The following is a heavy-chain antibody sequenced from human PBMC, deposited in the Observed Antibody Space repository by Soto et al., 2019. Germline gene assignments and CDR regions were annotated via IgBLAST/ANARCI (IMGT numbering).Heavy chain of an antibody. D-gene: IGHD1-26*01. CDR3: ARNKAWDYYYGMDV. Sequence: SETLSLTCTVSGGSISSGGYYWSWIRQHPGKGLEWIGYIYYSGSTYYNPSLKSRVTISVDTSKNQFSLKLSSVTAADTAVYYCARNKAWDYYYGMDVWGQGTTVTVSS. CDR2: IYYSGST. CDR1: GGSISSGGYY. J-gene: IGHJ6*02. V-gene: IGHV4-31*03.